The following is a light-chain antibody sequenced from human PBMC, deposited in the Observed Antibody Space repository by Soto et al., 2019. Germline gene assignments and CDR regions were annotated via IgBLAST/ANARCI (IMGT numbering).Light chain of an antibody. CDR2: DSS. CDR3: QQRSNWPLT. V-gene: IGKV3-11*01. Sequence: IVLTQSPGPLSLSPGERATLSCRASQSVSSSYLAWYQQKRGQAPRLLIYDSSNRATGIPARFSGSGSGTDFSLIISSLEPEDFAVYYCQQRSNWPLTLGGGTKVDIK. CDR1: QSVSSSY. J-gene: IGKJ4*01.